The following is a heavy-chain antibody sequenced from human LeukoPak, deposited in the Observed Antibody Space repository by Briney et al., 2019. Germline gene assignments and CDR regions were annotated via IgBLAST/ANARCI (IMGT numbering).Heavy chain of an antibody. Sequence: GGSLRLSCAASGFTFSSCGMHWVRQAPGKGWEWVAVIWYDGANKYYADSVKGRFTISRDNSKNTLYLQMNSLRAEDTAVYYCAKDQYGEAFDIWGPGTMVTVSS. V-gene: IGHV3-33*06. D-gene: IGHD4-17*01. J-gene: IGHJ3*02. CDR3: AKDQYGEAFDI. CDR1: GFTFSSCG. CDR2: IWYDGANK.